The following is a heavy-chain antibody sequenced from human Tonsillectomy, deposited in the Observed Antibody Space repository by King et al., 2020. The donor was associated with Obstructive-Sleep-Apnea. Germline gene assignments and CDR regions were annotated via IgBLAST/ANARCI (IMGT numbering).Heavy chain of an antibody. D-gene: IGHD3-16*01. Sequence: VQLVESGAEVKEPGASVKVSCKASGYTFGSHGISWVRQAPGQGLEWMGWISLYNGNTNYAQKLQGRVTMTTDTSTNTAYMELMSLRSDDTAVYYCARNYFHYDYVWGKGAFDIWGQGTMVTVSS. CDR1: GYTFGSHG. CDR2: ISLYNGNT. J-gene: IGHJ3*02. CDR3: ARNYFHYDYVWGKGAFDI. V-gene: IGHV1-18*01.